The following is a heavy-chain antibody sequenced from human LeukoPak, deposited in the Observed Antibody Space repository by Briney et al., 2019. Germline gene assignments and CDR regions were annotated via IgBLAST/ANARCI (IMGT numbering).Heavy chain of an antibody. CDR3: ARVSYYDSSGYNWFDP. CDR2: IYYSGST. Sequence: SETLSLTCPVAGGSISSYYWSWIRQPPGKGLEWIGYIYYSGSTNYNPSLKSRVTISVDTSKNQFSLKLSSVTAADTAVYYCARVSYYDSSGYNWFDPWGQGTLVTVSS. CDR1: GGSISSYY. J-gene: IGHJ5*02. V-gene: IGHV4-59*01. D-gene: IGHD3-22*01.